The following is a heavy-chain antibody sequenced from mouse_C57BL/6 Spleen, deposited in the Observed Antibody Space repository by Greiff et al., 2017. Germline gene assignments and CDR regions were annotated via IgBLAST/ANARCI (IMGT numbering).Heavy chain of an antibody. V-gene: IGHV1-15*01. D-gene: IGHD2-3*01. CDR3: TRWDLYDSWFAY. CDR2: IDPETGGT. CDR1: GYTFTDYE. J-gene: IGHJ3*01. Sequence: QVQLQQSGAELVRPGASVTLSCKASGYTFTDYEMHWVKQTPVHGLEWIGAIDPETGGTAYNQKFKGKAILTADKSSSTAYMELRSLTSEDSAVYYCTRWDLYDSWFAYWGQGTLVTVSA.